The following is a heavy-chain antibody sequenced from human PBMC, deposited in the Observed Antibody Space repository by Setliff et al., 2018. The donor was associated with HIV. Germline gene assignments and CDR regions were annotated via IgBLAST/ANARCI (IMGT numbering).Heavy chain of an antibody. J-gene: IGHJ4*02. CDR2: LYFTGST. CDR3: AAGLHYYDSTGYPLTFDY. CDR1: GGSVSSGSYY. Sequence: PSETLSLTCSVSGGSVSSGSYYWGWIRQPPGKGLEWIGTLYFTGSTYYNPSLKSRVTISVDTSKNQFSLKLSSVTAADTAVYYCAAGLHYYDSTGYPLTFDYWGQGALVTVS. V-gene: IGHV4-39*01. D-gene: IGHD3-22*01.